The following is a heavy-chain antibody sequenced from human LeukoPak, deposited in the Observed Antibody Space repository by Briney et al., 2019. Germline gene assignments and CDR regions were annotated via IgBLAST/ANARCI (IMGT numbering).Heavy chain of an antibody. CDR3: AKNRCSGGSCYSGESS. D-gene: IGHD2-15*01. V-gene: IGHV3-23*01. J-gene: IGHJ5*02. CDR2: ISGSGSSI. Sequence: GGSLRLSCAASGFTFSSYAMSWVRQAPGKGLEWVSVISGSGSSIYCADSVKGRFSISRDNSKNTLYPQMNSLRAEDMAVYYCAKNRCSGGSCYSGESSWGQGTLVTVSS. CDR1: GFTFSSYA.